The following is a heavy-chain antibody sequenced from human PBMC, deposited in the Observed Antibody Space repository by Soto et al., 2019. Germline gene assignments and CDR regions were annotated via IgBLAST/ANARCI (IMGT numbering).Heavy chain of an antibody. CDR1: GFTFSNLV. Sequence: GGSLRLSCAASGFTFSNLVMSWVRHAPGKGLEWVSEITGSTGTTYYADSVKGRFIISRDNSKNTVHLQMNSLRAEDTAVYYCAKDTSSSPYYMDVWGKGTTVTVSS. CDR3: AKDTSSSPYYMDV. CDR2: ITGSTGTT. J-gene: IGHJ6*03. D-gene: IGHD2-2*01. V-gene: IGHV3-23*01.